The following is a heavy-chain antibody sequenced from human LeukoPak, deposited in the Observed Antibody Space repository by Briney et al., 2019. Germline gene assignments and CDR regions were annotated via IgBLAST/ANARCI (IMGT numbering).Heavy chain of an antibody. CDR1: GFTFSSYW. V-gene: IGHV3-7*01. Sequence: GGSLRLSCAASGFTFSSYWMSWVRQAPGKGLEWVANIKYDGSEKYYVDSVKGRFTISRDNAKNSLYLQMNSLRAEDTAVYYCARAPREWLLGYYFDYWGQGTLVTVSS. CDR3: ARAPREWLLGYYFDY. D-gene: IGHD3-3*01. J-gene: IGHJ4*02. CDR2: IKYDGSEK.